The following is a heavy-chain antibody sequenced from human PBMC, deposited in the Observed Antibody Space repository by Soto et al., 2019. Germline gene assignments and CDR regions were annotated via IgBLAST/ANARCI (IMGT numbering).Heavy chain of an antibody. CDR2: ISGYNGNT. Sequence: VQLVQSGAEVKKPGASVKVSCKTSGYSFARFGISWVPQAPGQGLEWLGCISGYNGNTDYAQKYQCTVTMTTDTSTRTAYMEMRSLRSDDTAVYYCARGSHFDGVRDYWGQGTLVSVSS. J-gene: IGHJ4*02. V-gene: IGHV1-18*01. CDR1: GYSFARFG. D-gene: IGHD2-8*01. CDR3: ARGSHFDGVRDY.